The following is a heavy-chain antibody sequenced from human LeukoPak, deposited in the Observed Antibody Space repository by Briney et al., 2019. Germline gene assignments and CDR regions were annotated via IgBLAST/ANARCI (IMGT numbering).Heavy chain of an antibody. D-gene: IGHD3-22*01. Sequence: PSETLSLTCTVSGGSISSSSYYWGWIRQPPGKGLEWLGSIYYSGSTYYNPSLKSRVTISVDTSKNQFSLKLSSVTAADTAVYYCARGGSYYDSSSYYFDYWGQGTLVTVSS. V-gene: IGHV4-39*07. CDR1: GGSISSSSYY. CDR3: ARGGSYYDSSSYYFDY. CDR2: IYYSGST. J-gene: IGHJ4*02.